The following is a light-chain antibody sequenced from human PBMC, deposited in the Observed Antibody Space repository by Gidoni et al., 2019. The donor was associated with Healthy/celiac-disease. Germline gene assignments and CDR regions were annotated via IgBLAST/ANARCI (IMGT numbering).Light chain of an antibody. CDR3: QQYGSSPR. V-gene: IGKV3-20*01. J-gene: IGKJ4*01. Sequence: ETVSTQSPGTLSLSPGESATLSCRASQRVSSSYLAWYQPKPGQAPRLLIYGASSRATGIPDRFSGSGSGTDFTLTISRLEPEDFAVYYCQQYGSSPRFGGXTKVEIK. CDR1: QRVSSSY. CDR2: GAS.